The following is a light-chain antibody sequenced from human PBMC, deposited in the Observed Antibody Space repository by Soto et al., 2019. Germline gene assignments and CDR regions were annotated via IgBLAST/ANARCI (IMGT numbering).Light chain of an antibody. CDR1: NSRSGSNY. J-gene: IGLJ1*01. CDR2: RND. Sequence: QSVLPQPPSASGTPGERVTISCSTTNSRSGSNYVYWYQQLPGAAPKLLIYRNDQRPSGVPDRFSASKSGTSASLAISGLRSEDEVNFFCKNGEDSLGFYVFGGGPKVTVL. CDR3: KNGEDSLGFYV. V-gene: IGLV1-47*01.